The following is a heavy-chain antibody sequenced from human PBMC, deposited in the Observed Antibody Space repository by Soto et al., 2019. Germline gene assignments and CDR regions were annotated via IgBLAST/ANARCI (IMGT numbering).Heavy chain of an antibody. D-gene: IGHD2-15*01. CDR2: IYSSGTT. V-gene: IGHV3-53*01. CDR3: ARQYCSGGSCYYGYDI. J-gene: IGHJ4*02. CDR1: GFTVSNNY. Sequence: EVQLVESGGGLIQPGGSLRLSCAASGFTVSNNYMSWVRQAPGKGLEWVSFIYSSGTTYYADSVKGRFTISRDNSKSTLYLQMSSLRIEDTAVYYCARQYCSGGSCYYGYDIWGQGTLVTVSS.